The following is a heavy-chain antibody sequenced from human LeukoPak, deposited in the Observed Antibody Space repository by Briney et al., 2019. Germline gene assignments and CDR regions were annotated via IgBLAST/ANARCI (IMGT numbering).Heavy chain of an antibody. CDR3: AKRPPASGWSAMDV. V-gene: IGHV3-23*01. CDR2: ISGGAGTT. CDR1: GFTFSSCA. Sequence: GGSLRLSCTASGFTFSSCAMNWVRQAPGKGLEWVSTISGGAGTTYYADSVEGRFTISRDNSENTLHLQMNNLRAEDSALYYCAKRPPASGWSAMDVWGKGTTVTVSS. D-gene: IGHD6-19*01. J-gene: IGHJ6*04.